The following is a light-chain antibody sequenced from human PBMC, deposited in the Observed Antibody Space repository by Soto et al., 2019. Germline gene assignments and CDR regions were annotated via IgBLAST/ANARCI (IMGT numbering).Light chain of an antibody. CDR1: QSVSSTY. CDR3: QQYGNSFVG. J-gene: IGKJ1*01. Sequence: ENFLTQSPFTLSLSPVAIATLSCTASQSVSSTYLAWYQHKPGQAPRLLIYGASSRATGIPDRFSGSGSGTDFTLIISRLEPEDFAVYYCQQYGNSFVGFGQGTKVDIK. CDR2: GAS. V-gene: IGKV3-20*01.